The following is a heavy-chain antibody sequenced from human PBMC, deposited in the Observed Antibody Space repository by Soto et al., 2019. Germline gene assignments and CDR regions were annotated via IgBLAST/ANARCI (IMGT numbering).Heavy chain of an antibody. CDR1: GGSISSYY. CDR3: ARPYGSCFDY. V-gene: IGHV4-59*08. D-gene: IGHD3-10*01. J-gene: IGHJ4*02. Sequence: QVQLQESGPGLVKPSETLSLTCTVSGGSISSYYWSWIRQPPGKGLEWIGYIYYSGSTNYNPSLKSRVTITVDTSKNPVSLKLRSVPAADTAVYYCARPYGSCFDYWGQGTLVTVSS. CDR2: IYYSGST.